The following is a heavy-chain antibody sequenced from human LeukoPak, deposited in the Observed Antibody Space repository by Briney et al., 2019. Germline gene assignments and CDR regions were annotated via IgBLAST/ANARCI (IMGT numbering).Heavy chain of an antibody. CDR1: GFTFSHYW. CDR3: ARVIYSGWQGELSD. D-gene: IGHD6-19*01. CDR2: INSDGSST. J-gene: IGHJ4*02. V-gene: IGHV3-74*01. Sequence: GGSLRLSCAASGFTFSHYWMQWVRQAPGKGLVWVSRINSDGSSTTYADSVKGRFTISRDNAKNTLYLQMNSLRAEDTAVYYCARVIYSGWQGELSDWGQGTLVTVSS.